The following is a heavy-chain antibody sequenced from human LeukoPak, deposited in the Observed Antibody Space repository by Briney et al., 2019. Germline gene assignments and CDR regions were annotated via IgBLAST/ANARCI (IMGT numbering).Heavy chain of an antibody. CDR3: ARELAARLGSDY. CDR2: INPNSGGT. V-gene: IGHV1-2*06. D-gene: IGHD6-6*01. CDR1: GYTFSGYY. Sequence: GASVKVSCKASGYTFSGYYMHWVRQAPGQGLEWMGRINPNSGGTNYAQKFQGRVTMTRDTSISTAYMELSRVRSDDTAVYYCARELAARLGSDYWGQGTLVTVSS. J-gene: IGHJ4*02.